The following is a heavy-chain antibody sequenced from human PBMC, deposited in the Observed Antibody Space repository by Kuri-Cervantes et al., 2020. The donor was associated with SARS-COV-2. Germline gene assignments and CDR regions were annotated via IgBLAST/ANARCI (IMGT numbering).Heavy chain of an antibody. D-gene: IGHD6-6*01. J-gene: IGHJ4*02. V-gene: IGHV4-34*01. Sequence: ESLKISCAVYGGSFSGYYRSWIRQPPGKGLEWIGEINHSGSTNYNPSLKSRVTISVDTSKNQFSLKLSSVTAADTAVYYCARGPRWSIAASFDYWGQGTLVTVSS. CDR3: ARGPRWSIAASFDY. CDR2: INHSGST. CDR1: GGSFSGYY.